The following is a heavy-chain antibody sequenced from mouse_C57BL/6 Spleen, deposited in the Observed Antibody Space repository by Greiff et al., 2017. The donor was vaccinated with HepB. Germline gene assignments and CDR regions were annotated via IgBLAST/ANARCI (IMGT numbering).Heavy chain of an antibody. CDR2: INPSNGGT. Sequence: QVQLQQPGTELVKPGASVKLSCKASGYTFTSYWMHWVKQRPGQGLEWIGNINPSNGGTNYNEKFKSKATLTVDKSSSTAYMQLSSLTSEDSAVYYSASYYGSNLYWYFDVWGTGTTVTVSS. D-gene: IGHD1-1*01. V-gene: IGHV1-53*01. J-gene: IGHJ1*03. CDR1: GYTFTSYW. CDR3: ASYYGSNLYWYFDV.